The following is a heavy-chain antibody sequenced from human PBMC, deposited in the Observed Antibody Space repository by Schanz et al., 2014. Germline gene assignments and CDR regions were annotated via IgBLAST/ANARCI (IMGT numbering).Heavy chain of an antibody. CDR1: GFSVSSNF. Sequence: EVQLVESGGGLVQPGGSLRLSCAASGFSVSSNFMTWVRQAPGKGLEWVSLIYSGGDTNYAGSVKDRFTISRDGSKTTLYLQMNSLRAEDTAVYYCARKTDSSGTGDYWGQGTLVTVSS. CDR2: IYSGGDT. J-gene: IGHJ4*02. V-gene: IGHV3-66*01. D-gene: IGHD6-19*01. CDR3: ARKTDSSGTGDY.